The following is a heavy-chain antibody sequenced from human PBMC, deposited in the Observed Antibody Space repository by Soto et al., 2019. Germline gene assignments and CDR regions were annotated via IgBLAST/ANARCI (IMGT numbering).Heavy chain of an antibody. D-gene: IGHD3-22*01. V-gene: IGHV3-64D*08. CDR1: GFSFSGYG. J-gene: IGHJ4*02. Sequence: GGSLRLSCSVSGFSFSGYGMHWVRQAPGKGLEHVSAISSNGGSTYYADSVKGRFTISRDNSKNTLYLQMSSLRAEDTAVYYCVPMIVVVPPYWGQGTLVTVSS. CDR2: ISSNGGST. CDR3: VPMIVVVPPY.